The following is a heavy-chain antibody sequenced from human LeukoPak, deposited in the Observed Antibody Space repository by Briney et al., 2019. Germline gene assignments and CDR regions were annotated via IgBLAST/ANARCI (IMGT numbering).Heavy chain of an antibody. CDR2: ISYDGSNK. V-gene: IGHV3-30*18. CDR1: GFTFSDHY. Sequence: GGSLRLSCVVSGFTFSDHYMDWVRQAPGKGLEWVAVISYDGSNKYYADSVKGRFTISRDNSKNTLYLQMNSLRAEDTAVYYCAKDSSLAAADYWGQGTLVTVSS. D-gene: IGHD6-13*01. J-gene: IGHJ4*02. CDR3: AKDSSLAAADY.